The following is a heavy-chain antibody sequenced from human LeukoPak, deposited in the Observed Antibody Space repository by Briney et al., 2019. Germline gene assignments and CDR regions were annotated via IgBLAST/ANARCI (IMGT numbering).Heavy chain of an antibody. CDR1: RFTFSNYA. V-gene: IGHV3-64*01. CDR3: ARLPVDAFDI. Sequence: GGSLRLSCAASRFTFSNYAMHWVRQAPGKGLEHVSAISSKGGNTHYANSVKGRFTISRDNSKNTLYPQMGSLRAEDMAVYYCARLPVDAFDIWGQGTMVTVSS. CDR2: ISSKGGNT. D-gene: IGHD1-14*01. J-gene: IGHJ3*02.